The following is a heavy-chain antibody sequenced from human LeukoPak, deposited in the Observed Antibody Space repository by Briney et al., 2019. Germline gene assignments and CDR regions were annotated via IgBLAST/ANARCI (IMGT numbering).Heavy chain of an antibody. V-gene: IGHV4-30-4*01. J-gene: IGHJ3*02. CDR2: IYYSGST. Sequence: SETLSLTCTVSGGSISSGDYYWSWIRQPPGKGLEWIGYIYYSGSTYYNPSLKSRVTISVDTSKNRFSLNLNSVTAADTAVYCCARPKSGSYHGGGAFDIWGQGTMVTVSS. CDR3: ARPKSGSYHGGGAFDI. CDR1: GGSISSGDYY. D-gene: IGHD1-26*01.